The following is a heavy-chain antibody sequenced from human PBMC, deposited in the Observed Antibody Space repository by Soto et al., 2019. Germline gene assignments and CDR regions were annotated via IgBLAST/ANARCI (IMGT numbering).Heavy chain of an antibody. Sequence: GGSLRLSCAASGFTFSSYGMHWVRQAPGKGLEWVAVIWYDGSNKYYADSVKGRFTISRDNSKNTLYLQMNSLRAEDTAVYYCARSSPDYGDYAIDYYYYYMDVWGKGTTVTVSS. D-gene: IGHD4-17*01. CDR1: GFTFSSYG. V-gene: IGHV3-33*01. CDR2: IWYDGSNK. J-gene: IGHJ6*03. CDR3: ARSSPDYGDYAIDYYYYYMDV.